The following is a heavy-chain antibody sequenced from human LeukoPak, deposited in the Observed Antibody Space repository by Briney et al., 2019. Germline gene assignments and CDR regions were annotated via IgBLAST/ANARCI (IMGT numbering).Heavy chain of an antibody. V-gene: IGHV3-73*01. CDR3: TRQVDTAMVSKTGESTVDY. CDR1: GFTFSGSA. D-gene: IGHD5-18*01. CDR2: IRSKANSYAT. J-gene: IGHJ4*02. Sequence: GGSLRLSCAASGFTFSGSAMHWVRQASGKGLEWVGRIRSKANSYATAYAASVKGRFTISRDDSKNTAYLQMNSLKTEDTAVYYCTRQVDTAMVSKTGESTVDYWGQGTLVTVSS.